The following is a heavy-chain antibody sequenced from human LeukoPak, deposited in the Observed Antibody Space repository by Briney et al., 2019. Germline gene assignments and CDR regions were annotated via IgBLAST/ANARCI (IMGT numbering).Heavy chain of an antibody. D-gene: IGHD6-13*01. CDR3: ARVPAAAGRANYYYYYGLDV. CDR1: GFTFSSYG. J-gene: IGHJ6*02. CDR2: ISYDGSNK. Sequence: PGGSLRLSCAASGFTFSSYGMHWVRQAPGKGLEWVAVISYDGSNKYYADSVKGRFTISRDNSKNTLYLQMNSLRAEDTAVYYCARVPAAAGRANYYYYYGLDVWGRGTTVTVSS. V-gene: IGHV3-30*03.